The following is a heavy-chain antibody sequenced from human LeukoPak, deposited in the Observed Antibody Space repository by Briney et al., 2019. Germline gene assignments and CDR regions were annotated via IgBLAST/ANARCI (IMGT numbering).Heavy chain of an antibody. V-gene: IGHV3-23*01. D-gene: IGHD1-1*01. CDR3: AKGNWRYFDY. J-gene: IGHJ4*02. Sequence: AEGSLRLSCAASGFTFSTYVMSWVRQAPGKGLEWVSAISGSGGSTYYADSVKGRFTISRDNSKNTLYLQMNSLGADDTAVNYCAKGNWRYFDYWGQGTLVTVSS. CDR1: GFTFSTYV. CDR2: ISGSGGST.